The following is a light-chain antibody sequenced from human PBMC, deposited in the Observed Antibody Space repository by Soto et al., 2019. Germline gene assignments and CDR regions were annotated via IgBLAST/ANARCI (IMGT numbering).Light chain of an antibody. Sequence: DIQMTQSPSSLSASVRDRVTITCRASQGISNDLAWYQQKPGKVPTLLIYDASTLQSGVPSRFSGSGSGTDFTLNISSLQPEDVATYYWQSYNSAPFTFGPGTKVDIK. CDR1: QGISND. CDR2: DAS. V-gene: IGKV1-27*01. J-gene: IGKJ3*01. CDR3: QSYNSAPFT.